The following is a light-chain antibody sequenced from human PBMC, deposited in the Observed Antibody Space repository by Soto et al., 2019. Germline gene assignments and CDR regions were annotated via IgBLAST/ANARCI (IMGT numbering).Light chain of an antibody. J-gene: IGKJ1*01. CDR2: DAS. CDR1: QSISSR. CDR3: QHYNSYSEA. Sequence: DIPMTQSPSTLSASVGDRVTITCRASQSISSRLAWYQQKSGKAPNLLIYDASSLEGGVPSRFSGSASETEFTLTISSLQPDDFATYYCQHYNSYSEAFGQGTRWIS. V-gene: IGKV1-5*01.